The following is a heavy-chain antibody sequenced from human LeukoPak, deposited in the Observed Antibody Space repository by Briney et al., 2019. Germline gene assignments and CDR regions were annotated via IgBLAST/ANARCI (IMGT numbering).Heavy chain of an antibody. Sequence: PSETLSLTCTVSGGSFSSHYWNWIRQPPGKGLEWIGYTSYSGSTNYNPSLKSRVTISVDTSKNQFSLKLSSVTAADTAVYYCARETMVRGVITAYFGYWGQGTLVTVSS. CDR2: TSYSGST. CDR1: GGSFSSHY. D-gene: IGHD3-10*01. CDR3: ARETMVRGVITAYFGY. J-gene: IGHJ4*02. V-gene: IGHV4-59*11.